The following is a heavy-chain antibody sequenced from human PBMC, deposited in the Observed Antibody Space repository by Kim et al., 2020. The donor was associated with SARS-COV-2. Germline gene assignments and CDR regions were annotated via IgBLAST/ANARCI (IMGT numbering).Heavy chain of an antibody. CDR3: ARGGDYYGSGRSFDY. CDR1: GFTFSTYT. D-gene: IGHD3-10*01. Sequence: GGSLRLSCAASGFTFSTYTMHWVRQAPGKGLEWVAVISYDGSNKYYADSVKGRFTISRDNSKNTLYLQMNSLRAEDTAVYYCARGGDYYGSGRSFDYWGQGTLVTVSS. V-gene: IGHV3-30-3*01. J-gene: IGHJ4*02. CDR2: ISYDGSNK.